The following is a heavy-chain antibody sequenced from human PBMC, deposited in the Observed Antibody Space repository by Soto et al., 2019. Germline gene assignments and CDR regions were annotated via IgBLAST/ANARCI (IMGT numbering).Heavy chain of an antibody. CDR2: IFDSGST. D-gene: IGHD2-8*01. CDR1: GGSISGGVHS. J-gene: IGHJ2*01. V-gene: IGHV4-30-4*01. CDR3: AREIMPLTNDWYFDL. Sequence: QVQLQESGPGLVKPSETLSLTCTVSGGSISGGVHSWSWIRQPPGKGLEWIGQIFDSGSTYYNPSLTSLLTISVDTSKNQFSLRLSSVTAADTAVYYCAREIMPLTNDWYFDLWGRGTLVTVSS.